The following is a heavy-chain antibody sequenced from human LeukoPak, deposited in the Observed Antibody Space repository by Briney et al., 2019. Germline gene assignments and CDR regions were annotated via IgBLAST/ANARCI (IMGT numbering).Heavy chain of an antibody. D-gene: IGHD1-20*01. J-gene: IGHJ5*02. CDR1: GDSISSGSYY. V-gene: IGHV4-61*10. CDR3: ARDSYNWNVDAFDP. Sequence: SETLSLTCTVSGDSISSGSYYWSWIRQPAGKGLEWIGEINHSGSTDYNPSLESRVTISVDTSKNQISLKLSSVTAADTALYYCARDSYNWNVDAFDPWGQGTLVTVSS. CDR2: INHSGST.